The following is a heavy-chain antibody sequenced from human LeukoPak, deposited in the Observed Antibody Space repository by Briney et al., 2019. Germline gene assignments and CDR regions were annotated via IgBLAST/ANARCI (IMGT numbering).Heavy chain of an antibody. CDR1: GFSLSTSGVG. Sequence: ESAPTLVNPTQTLTLTCTFSGFSLSTSGVGVGWIRQPPGKALEWLSLIYWNDDKRYIPSLKSRLTITKDTSKNQVVLTMTNMDPVDTATYYCAHRFRGYCSGGSCFNGLYFDYWGQGTLVTVSS. V-gene: IGHV2-5*01. D-gene: IGHD2-15*01. CDR3: AHRFRGYCSGGSCFNGLYFDY. J-gene: IGHJ4*02. CDR2: IYWNDDK.